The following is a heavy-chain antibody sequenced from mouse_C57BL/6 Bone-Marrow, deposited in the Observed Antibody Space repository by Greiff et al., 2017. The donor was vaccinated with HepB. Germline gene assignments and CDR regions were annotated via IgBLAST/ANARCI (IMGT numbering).Heavy chain of an antibody. J-gene: IGHJ2*01. CDR1: GYAFSSSW. D-gene: IGHD1-1*01. CDR2: IYPGDGDT. CDR3: ARRITTVVAEVDY. V-gene: IGHV1-82*01. Sequence: QVQLKQSGPELVKPGASVKISCKASGYAFSSSWMNWVKQRPGKGLEWIGRIYPGDGDTNYNGKFKGKATLTADKSSSTAYMQLSSLTSEDSAVYFCARRITTVVAEVDYWGQGTTLTVSS.